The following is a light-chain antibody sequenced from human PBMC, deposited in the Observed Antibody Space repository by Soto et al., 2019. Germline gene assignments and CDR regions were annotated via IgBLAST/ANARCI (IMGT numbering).Light chain of an antibody. CDR3: QQSDSTPWT. CDR1: QSITNY. CDR2: AAS. J-gene: IGKJ1*01. V-gene: IGKV1-39*01. Sequence: DLQMTQSPSSLSASVGDRVTITCRASQSITNYLNWYQQKPGKAPKLLVYAASTLQGGVPSRFSGSGGGTDFTLTITSLQPEDFATYYCQQSDSTPWTFGQGTKVEIE.